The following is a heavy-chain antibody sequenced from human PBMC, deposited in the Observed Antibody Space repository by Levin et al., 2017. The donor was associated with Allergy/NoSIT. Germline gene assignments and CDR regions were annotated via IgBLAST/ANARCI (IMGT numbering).Heavy chain of an antibody. V-gene: IGHV5-51*01. Sequence: EASVKVSCEASGYTFTDYWIAWVRQTPGKGLEWLGTIFPDDSDTRYNPSFQGQVTISADKSIRTAFLQWSSLKASDTAIYYCARPPPLAESRTKWYFDLWGRGTLVTVSS. CDR3: ARPPPLAESRTKWYFDL. J-gene: IGHJ2*01. CDR1: GYTFTDYW. CDR2: IFPDDSDT. D-gene: IGHD2-8*01.